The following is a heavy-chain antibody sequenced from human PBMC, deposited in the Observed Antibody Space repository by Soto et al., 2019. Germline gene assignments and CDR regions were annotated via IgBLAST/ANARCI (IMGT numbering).Heavy chain of an antibody. D-gene: IGHD2-15*01. Sequence: PSDTLSLAGSVCGGSVSSDSYYWDGGRQPPGKGLEWSARVYYSGNTYYNVSLKSRVTISVDTSENQFSLRLSPVTAADTAVYYCATTPPIVAADEGVGPYYYYYYMDVWGKGTTVTVSS. CDR3: ATTPPIVAADEGVGPYYYYYYMDV. J-gene: IGHJ6*03. CDR1: GGSVSSDSYY. CDR2: VYYSGNT. V-gene: IGHV4-39*01.